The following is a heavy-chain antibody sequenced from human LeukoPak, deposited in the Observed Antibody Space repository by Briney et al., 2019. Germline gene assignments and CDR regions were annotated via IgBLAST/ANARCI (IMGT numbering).Heavy chain of an antibody. V-gene: IGHV4-34*01. Sequence: PSETLSLTCAVYGGSFSGYYWSWIRQPPGKGLEWIGEINHSGSTNYNPSLKSRVTISVDTSKNQFSLKLSSATAADTAVYYCARGQDSGSYFDYWGQGTLVTVSS. J-gene: IGHJ4*02. CDR1: GGSFSGYY. CDR2: INHSGST. CDR3: ARGQDSGSYFDY. D-gene: IGHD1-26*01.